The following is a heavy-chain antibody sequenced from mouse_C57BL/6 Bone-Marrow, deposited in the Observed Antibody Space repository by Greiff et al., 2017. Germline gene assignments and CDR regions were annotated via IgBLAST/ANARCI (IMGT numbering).Heavy chain of an antibody. CDR1: GYAFSSSW. Sequence: QVQLKQSGPELVKPGASVKISCKASGYAFSSSWMNWVKQRPGKGLEWIGRIYPGDGDTNYNGKFKGKATLTADKSSSTAYMQLSSLTSEDSAVYFCARCYGSSKYYYAMEYWGQGTSVTVSS. J-gene: IGHJ4*01. D-gene: IGHD1-1*01. CDR3: ARCYGSSKYYYAMEY. CDR2: IYPGDGDT. V-gene: IGHV1-82*01.